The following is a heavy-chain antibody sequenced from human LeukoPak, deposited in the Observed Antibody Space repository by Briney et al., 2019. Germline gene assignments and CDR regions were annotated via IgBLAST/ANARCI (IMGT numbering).Heavy chain of an antibody. D-gene: IGHD2-21*02. J-gene: IGHJ3*02. CDR3: ASRYCGGDCSSDKDAFDI. CDR1: GGSISSDY. CDR2: IYYSGSA. Sequence: PSETLYLTCTVAGGSISSDYWSWIRQPPGKGLEWIWYIYYSGSANYNPSLKSRVTISVDTSKNQFSLKLSSVTAADTAVYYCASRYCGGDCSSDKDAFDIWGQGTMVTVSS. V-gene: IGHV4-59*01.